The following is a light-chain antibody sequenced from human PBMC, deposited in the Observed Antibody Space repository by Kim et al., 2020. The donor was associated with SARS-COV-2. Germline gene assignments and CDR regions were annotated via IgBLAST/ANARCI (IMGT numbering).Light chain of an antibody. CDR1: SIGSKG. J-gene: IGLJ2*01. CDR2: YDS. V-gene: IGLV3-21*04. Sequence: PGQTARVSCGGNSIGSKGVHWYQPKSGQAPVLVIYYDSDRPSGIPERFSGSNSGNTATLTISRVEAGDEADYYCQVWDSTSDHRVVFGGGTQLTVL. CDR3: QVWDSTSDHRVV.